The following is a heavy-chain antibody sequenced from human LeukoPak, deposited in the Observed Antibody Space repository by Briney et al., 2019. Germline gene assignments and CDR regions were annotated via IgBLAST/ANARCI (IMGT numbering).Heavy chain of an antibody. D-gene: IGHD3-22*01. Sequence: PGGSLRLSCVASGFIFSTYAMHWVRQAPGKGLEWVAFIRYDGSNEYYADSVKGRFTISRDNSENTLYLQMNSLRPEDTAMYYCAKDSNYYDGSGFYSDFDYWGQGTLVTVPS. J-gene: IGHJ4*02. CDR2: IRYDGSNE. V-gene: IGHV3-30*02. CDR1: GFIFSTYA. CDR3: AKDSNYYDGSGFYSDFDY.